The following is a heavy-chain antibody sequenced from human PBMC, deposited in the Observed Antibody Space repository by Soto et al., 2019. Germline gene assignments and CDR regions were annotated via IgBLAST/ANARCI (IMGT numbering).Heavy chain of an antibody. J-gene: IGHJ4*02. Sequence: QVRLQESGPGLVRPSETLSLTCTASGVSISSAGYYWSWIRHRPGKGLEWIGTTFYSASTYYNPSLKSATSISVDTSKNQFSRNLSSVTAADTAVYYCASPSMLRGVIAFDQWGPGIQVTVSS. D-gene: IGHD3-10*01. CDR2: TFYSAST. CDR1: GVSISSAGYY. CDR3: ASPSMLRGVIAFDQ. V-gene: IGHV4-31*01.